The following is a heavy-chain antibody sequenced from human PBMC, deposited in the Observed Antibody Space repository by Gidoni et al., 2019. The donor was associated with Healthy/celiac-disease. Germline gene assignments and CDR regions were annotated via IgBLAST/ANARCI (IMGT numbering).Heavy chain of an antibody. Sequence: QLQLQESGPGLVKPSETLSLTCTVSGGSISSSSYYWGWIRQPPGKGLEWIGSIYYSGSTYYNPSLKSRVTISVDTSKNQFSLKVSSVTAADTAVYYCARLPYLKWFDPWGQGTLVTVSS. CDR3: ARLPYLKWFDP. D-gene: IGHD3-10*01. CDR2: IYYSGST. V-gene: IGHV4-39*01. CDR1: GGSISSSSYY. J-gene: IGHJ5*02.